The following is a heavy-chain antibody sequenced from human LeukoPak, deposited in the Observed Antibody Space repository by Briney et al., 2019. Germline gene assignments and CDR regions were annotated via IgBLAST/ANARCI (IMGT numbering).Heavy chain of an antibody. CDR3: ARGPRISLVRGALELDY. V-gene: IGHV4-59*01. CDR1: GGSISSYH. Sequence: SETLSLTCTVSGGSISSYHCNWIRQPPGKGLEWIGYIYYSGSTNYNPSLKSRLTISVDTSKNQFSLKLSSVTAADTAVYYCARGPRISLVRGALELDYWGQGTLVTVSS. D-gene: IGHD3-10*01. J-gene: IGHJ4*02. CDR2: IYYSGST.